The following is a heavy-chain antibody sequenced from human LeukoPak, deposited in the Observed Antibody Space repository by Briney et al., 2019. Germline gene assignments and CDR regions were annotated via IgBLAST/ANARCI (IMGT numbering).Heavy chain of an antibody. CDR2: IIPSSGST. Sequence: ASVKVSCKASRYSFTTFYIHWVRQAPGQGLEWVGIIIPSSGSTKYAQKFQGRVTMTRDTSTSTVYMELSSLRSEDTAVYFCASGVGYWGQGTLVTVSS. D-gene: IGHD3-16*01. J-gene: IGHJ4*02. CDR1: RYSFTTFY. V-gene: IGHV1-46*01. CDR3: ASGVGY.